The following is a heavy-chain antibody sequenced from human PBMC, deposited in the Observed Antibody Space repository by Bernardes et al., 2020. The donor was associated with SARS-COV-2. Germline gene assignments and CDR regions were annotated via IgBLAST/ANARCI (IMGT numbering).Heavy chain of an antibody. V-gene: IGHV3-13*01. CDR3: VIRTTSFDF. D-gene: IGHD1-7*01. CDR1: GFTFSNYD. Sequence: GGSLRLSCAASGFTFSNYDMHWVRQATEKGLEWVSTIGVPGDTYYAHSVKGRFTISRENAKNSLFLQMSSLTAGDTAVYYCVIRTTSFDFWGQGTLVTVSS. J-gene: IGHJ4*02. CDR2: IGVPGDT.